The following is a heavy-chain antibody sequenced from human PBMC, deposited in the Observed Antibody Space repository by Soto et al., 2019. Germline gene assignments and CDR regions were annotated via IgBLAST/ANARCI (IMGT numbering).Heavy chain of an antibody. CDR1: GYTFTGLY. J-gene: IGHJ4*02. Sequence: GASVKVSCKASGYTFTGLYMHWVRLAPGQGLEWMGWINPNSGGTNYAEKFQGRVTMTRDTSISTAYMELSSLRSDDTAVYYCARDHGWWSFDYWGQGALVTVS. CDR3: ARDHGWWSFDY. D-gene: IGHD2-8*02. V-gene: IGHV1-2*02. CDR2: INPNSGGT.